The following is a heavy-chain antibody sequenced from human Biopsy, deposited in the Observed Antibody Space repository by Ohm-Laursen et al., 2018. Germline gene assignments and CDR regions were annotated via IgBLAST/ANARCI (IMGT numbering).Heavy chain of an antibody. V-gene: IGHV3-23*01. Sequence: SLRLSCAASGFTFSGHAMSWVHQAPGKGLECVSIINGGGGSTWYSDPVKGRFTISRDNSKNTLYLQMNSLRAEDTAMYYCARDLYDFCGGCPFDPWGQGTLVTVSS. J-gene: IGHJ5*02. CDR2: INGGGGST. CDR1: GFTFSGHA. D-gene: IGHD3-3*01. CDR3: ARDLYDFCGGCPFDP.